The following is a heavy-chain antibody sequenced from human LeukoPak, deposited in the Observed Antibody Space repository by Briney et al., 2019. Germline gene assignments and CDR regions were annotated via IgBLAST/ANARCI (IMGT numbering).Heavy chain of an antibody. V-gene: IGHV1-69*05. CDR2: IIPIFGTA. CDR3: ARDRGPWTYYYDSSGYSGYFDL. Sequence: SVKVSCKASGGTFSSYAISWVRQAPGQGLEWMGRIIPIFGTANYAQKFQGRVTITRDESTSTAYMELSSLRSEDTAVYYCARDRGPWTYYYDSSGYSGYFDLWGRGTLVTVSS. D-gene: IGHD3-22*01. J-gene: IGHJ2*01. CDR1: GGTFSSYA.